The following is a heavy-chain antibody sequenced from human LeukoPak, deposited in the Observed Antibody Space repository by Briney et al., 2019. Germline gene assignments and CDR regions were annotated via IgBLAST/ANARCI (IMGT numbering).Heavy chain of an antibody. D-gene: IGHD1-26*01. V-gene: IGHV3-23*01. CDR3: AKDVLSGTYYYFDQ. CDR2: ISGSGSNT. CDR1: GFTFSSYA. Sequence: GGSLTLSCAASGFTFSSYAMNWLRQAPGKGLEWVSGISGSGSNTYYADSVMGRFTISRDNSKNTLYLQMNSLRAEDTAVYYCAKDVLSGTYYYFDQWGQGTLVTVSS. J-gene: IGHJ4*02.